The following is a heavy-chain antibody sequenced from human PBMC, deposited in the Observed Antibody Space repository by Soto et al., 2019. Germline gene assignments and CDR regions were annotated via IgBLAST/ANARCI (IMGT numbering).Heavy chain of an antibody. V-gene: IGHV3-23*01. J-gene: IGHJ4*02. CDR2: ISGNGGST. CDR1: GFTFSNYA. D-gene: IGHD1-26*01. Sequence: GGSLRLSCAASGFTFSNYAMSWVRQAPGKGLEWVSTISGNGGSTSYADSVKGRFTISRDNAKNTLYLQMNSLRAEDTAVYYCAKDRFGIVGPVDYWGQGTLVTVSS. CDR3: AKDRFGIVGPVDY.